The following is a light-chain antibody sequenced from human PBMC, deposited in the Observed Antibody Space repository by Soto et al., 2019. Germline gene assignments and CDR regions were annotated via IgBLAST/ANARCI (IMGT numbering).Light chain of an antibody. CDR2: DAA. J-gene: IGKJ5*01. CDR1: QRVGTY. CDR3: RQRSNWPPT. Sequence: VLTQFPVTLSLSPGDRATLSRRATQRVGTYFAACQQKPGEAPRLLIYDAANRATGIAPRFSGSGSATEFTLPISSVVPEDFAVYICRQRSNWPPTFGQGTRLEIK. V-gene: IGKV3-11*01.